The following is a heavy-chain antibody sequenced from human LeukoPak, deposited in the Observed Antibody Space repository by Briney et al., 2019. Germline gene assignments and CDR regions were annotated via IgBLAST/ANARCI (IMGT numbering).Heavy chain of an antibody. CDR1: GFTFDDYT. V-gene: IGHV3-43*01. Sequence: GGSLRLSCAASGFTFDDYTMHWVRQAPGKSLERVSLISWDGGSTYYADSVKGRFTISRDNSKNSLYLQMNSLRTEDTALYYCAKDRIKDCSGGSCYSAYFDYWGQGTLVTVSS. CDR3: AKDRIKDCSGGSCYSAYFDY. CDR2: ISWDGGST. J-gene: IGHJ4*02. D-gene: IGHD2-15*01.